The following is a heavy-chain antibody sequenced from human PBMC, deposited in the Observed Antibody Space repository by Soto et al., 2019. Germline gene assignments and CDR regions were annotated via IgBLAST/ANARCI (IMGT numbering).Heavy chain of an antibody. V-gene: IGHV3-30-3*01. CDR1: GFTFSSYA. D-gene: IGHD3-10*01. Sequence: QVQLVESGGGVVQPGRSLRLSCAASGFTFSSYAMHWVRQAPGKGLEWVAVISYDGSNKYYADSVKGRFTISRDNSKNTLYLQMNSLRAEDTAVYYCARELSGVCDYLGQGTLVTVSS. J-gene: IGHJ4*02. CDR3: ARELSGVCDY. CDR2: ISYDGSNK.